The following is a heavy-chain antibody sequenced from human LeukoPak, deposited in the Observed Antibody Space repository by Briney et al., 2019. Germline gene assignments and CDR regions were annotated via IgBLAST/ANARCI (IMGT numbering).Heavy chain of an antibody. Sequence: ASVKVSCKASGGTFSSYAISWVRQAPGQGLEWMGGIIPIFATANYAQKFQGRVTITADESTSTAYMELSSLRSEDTAVYYCATMGIAGDFDYWGQGTLVTVSS. CDR3: ATMGIAGDFDY. J-gene: IGHJ4*02. V-gene: IGHV1-69*13. CDR2: IIPIFATA. D-gene: IGHD6-13*01. CDR1: GGTFSSYA.